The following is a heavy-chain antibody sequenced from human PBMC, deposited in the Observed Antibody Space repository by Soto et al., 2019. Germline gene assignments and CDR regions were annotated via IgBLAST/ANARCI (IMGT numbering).Heavy chain of an antibody. V-gene: IGHV4-34*01. Sequence: QVQLQQWGAGLLKPSETLSLTCAVYGGSFSGYYWSWIRQPPGKGLEWIGEINHSGSTNYNPSLKSRVTISVDTSKNQFSLKLSSVTAADTAVYYCASEEYYYGSGSSWGQGTLVTVSS. CDR3: ASEEYYYGSGSS. D-gene: IGHD3-10*01. CDR2: INHSGST. J-gene: IGHJ4*02. CDR1: GGSFSGYY.